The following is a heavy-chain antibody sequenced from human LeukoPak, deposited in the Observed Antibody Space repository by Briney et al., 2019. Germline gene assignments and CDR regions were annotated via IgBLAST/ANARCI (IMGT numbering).Heavy chain of an antibody. CDR2: IYSSGTT. CDR3: ARGAYSFDF. Sequence: PSETLSLTCTVSGGSITGSHWSWLRQSAGKGLEWIGRIYSSGTTNYNPSLKSRVTMSLDTSKNQFSLGLSSVTAADTAVYYCARGAYSFDFWGQGALVTVSS. CDR1: GGSITGSH. V-gene: IGHV4-4*07. J-gene: IGHJ4*02.